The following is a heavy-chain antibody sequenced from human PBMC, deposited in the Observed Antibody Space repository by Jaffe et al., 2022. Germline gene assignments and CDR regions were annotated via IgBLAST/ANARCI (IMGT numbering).Heavy chain of an antibody. J-gene: IGHJ3*02. CDR3: TRAAQWLRTRCDAFDI. CDR2: IRSKAYGGTT. CDR1: GFTFGDYA. Sequence: EVQLVESGGGLVQPGRSLRLSCTASGFTFGDYAMSWVRQAPGKGLEWVGFIRSKAYGGTTEYAASVKGRFTISRDDSKSIAYLQMNSLKTEDTAVYYCTRAAQWLRTRCDAFDIWGQGTMVTVSS. D-gene: IGHD5-12*01. V-gene: IGHV3-49*04.